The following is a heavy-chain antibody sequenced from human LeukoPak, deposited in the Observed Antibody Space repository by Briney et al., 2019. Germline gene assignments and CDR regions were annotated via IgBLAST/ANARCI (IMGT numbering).Heavy chain of an antibody. Sequence: GGSLRLSCAASGFTFSSYSMNWVRQAPGKGLEWVSSISSSSSYIYYADSVKGRFTISRDNAKNSLYLQMNSLRAEDTAVYYCARWSLFDAFDIWGQGTMVTVSS. J-gene: IGHJ3*02. CDR3: ARWSLFDAFDI. CDR1: GFTFSSYS. CDR2: ISSSSSYI. V-gene: IGHV3-21*01.